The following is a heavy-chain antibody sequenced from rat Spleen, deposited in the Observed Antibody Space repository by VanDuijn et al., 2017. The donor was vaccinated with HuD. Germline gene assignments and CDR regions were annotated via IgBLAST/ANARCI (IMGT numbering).Heavy chain of an antibody. CDR3: ASSEPRYYSSYIYPLNWFAY. CDR2: ISYDGSST. CDR1: GFTFSNYG. V-gene: IGHV5-29*01. Sequence: EVQLVESGGGLVQPGRSMKLSCAASGFTFSNYGMAWVRQAPKKGLEWVAYISYDGSSTYYRDSVKGRFTISRDNAKSTLYLQMDSLRSEDTATYYCASSEPRYYSSYIYPLNWFAYWGQGTLVTVSS. D-gene: IGHD1-2*01. J-gene: IGHJ3*01.